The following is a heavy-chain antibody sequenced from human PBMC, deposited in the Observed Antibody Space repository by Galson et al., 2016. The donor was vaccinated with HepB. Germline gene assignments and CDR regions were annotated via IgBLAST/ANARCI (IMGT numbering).Heavy chain of an antibody. Sequence: SLRLSCAASGFRFSDYGMHWVRQAPGRGLEWVALVWFDGSKKFYADSVRGRFTISRANAKNTLFLQMNSLRVEDSAVYYCARAPETGYDFWSGYADFWGPGTLVTVSA. J-gene: IGHJ4*02. CDR1: GFRFSDYG. D-gene: IGHD3-3*01. CDR2: VWFDGSKK. CDR3: ARAPETGYDFWSGYADF. V-gene: IGHV3-33*01.